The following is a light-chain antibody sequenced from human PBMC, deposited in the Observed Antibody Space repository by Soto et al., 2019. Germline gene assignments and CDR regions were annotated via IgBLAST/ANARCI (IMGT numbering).Light chain of an antibody. CDR1: QDISNF. J-gene: IGKJ1*01. CDR3: QKYNRAPRT. Sequence: DVQMTQSPSSLSASIGDRVTITCRASQDISNFLAWYQQKPGKAPKVLIYAASSFQSGAPSRFSGSGSGTDFTLTISSLQPEDVATYFCQKYNRAPRTFGQGADVEIK. CDR2: AAS. V-gene: IGKV1-27*01.